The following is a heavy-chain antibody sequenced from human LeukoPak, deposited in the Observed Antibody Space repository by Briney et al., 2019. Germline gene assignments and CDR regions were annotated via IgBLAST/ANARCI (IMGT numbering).Heavy chain of an antibody. V-gene: IGHV4-39*01. CDR2: IYSSGST. Sequence: PSETLSLSCTVSGGSISSSSYYWAWIRQPPGKGLEWIGCIYSSGSTYYNPSLRSRVTISVDTSRRQLSLKLSSVTAADTAVYYCARLGGSGDTFDIWDQGTMVTVS. CDR3: ARLGGSGDTFDI. D-gene: IGHD3-10*01. J-gene: IGHJ3*02. CDR1: GGSISSSSYY.